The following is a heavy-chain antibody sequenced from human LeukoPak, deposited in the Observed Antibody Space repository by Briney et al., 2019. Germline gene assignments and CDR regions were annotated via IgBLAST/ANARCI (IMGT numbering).Heavy chain of an antibody. D-gene: IGHD3-10*01. CDR1: GYTFTSYD. V-gene: IGHV1-8*01. CDR3: ARGADYYGSGSLGGY. CDR2: MNPNSGNT. Sequence: ASVKVSCKASGYTFTSYDINWVRQATGQGLEWMGWMNPNSGNTGYAQKFQGRVTMTRDTSISTAYMELSRLRSDDTAVYYCARGADYYGSGSLGGYWGQGTLVTVSS. J-gene: IGHJ4*02.